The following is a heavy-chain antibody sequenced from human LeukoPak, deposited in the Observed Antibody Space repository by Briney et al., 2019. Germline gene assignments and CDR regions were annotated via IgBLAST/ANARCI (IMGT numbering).Heavy chain of an antibody. Sequence: GGSLRLSCAASGFTFSSYSMNWVRQAPGKGLEWVSSISSSSSYINYADSVKGRFTISRGNAKNSLYLQMNSLRAEDTAVYYCARATGGDYVPYWGQGTLVTVSS. D-gene: IGHD4-17*01. V-gene: IGHV3-21*01. CDR3: ARATGGDYVPY. CDR1: GFTFSSYS. CDR2: ISSSSSYI. J-gene: IGHJ4*02.